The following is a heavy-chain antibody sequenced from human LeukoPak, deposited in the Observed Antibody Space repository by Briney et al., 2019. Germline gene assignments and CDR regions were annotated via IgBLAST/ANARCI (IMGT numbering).Heavy chain of an antibody. CDR3: ARALYYYDSSGYYNAFDI. CDR2: IYHSGST. CDR1: GGSISSSNW. J-gene: IGHJ3*02. V-gene: IGHV4-4*02. D-gene: IGHD3-22*01. Sequence: SGTLSLTCAVSGGSISSSNWWSWVRQPPGKGLEWIGEIYHSGSTNYNPSLKSRVTISVDTSKNQFSLKLSSVTAADTAVYYCARALYYYDSSGYYNAFDIWGQGTMVTVSS.